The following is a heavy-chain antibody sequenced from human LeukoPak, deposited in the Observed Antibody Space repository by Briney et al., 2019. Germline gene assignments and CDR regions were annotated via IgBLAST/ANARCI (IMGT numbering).Heavy chain of an antibody. CDR1: GYTFTSYG. CDR2: ISAYNGNT. D-gene: IGHD6-6*01. J-gene: IGHJ3*02. Sequence: GASVKVSCKASGYTFTSYGISWVRQAPGQGLEWMGWISAYNGNTNYAQKLQGRVTMTTDTSTSTAYMELRSLRSDDTAVYYCASLIEYSSSRVRTDDAFDIWGRGTMVTVSS. V-gene: IGHV1-18*01. CDR3: ASLIEYSSSRVRTDDAFDI.